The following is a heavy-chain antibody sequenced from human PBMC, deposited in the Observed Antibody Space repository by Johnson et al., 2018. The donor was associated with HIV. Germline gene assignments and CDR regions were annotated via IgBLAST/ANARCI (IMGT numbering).Heavy chain of an antibody. D-gene: IGHD1-26*01. J-gene: IGHJ3*01. CDR3: AFESGSYFRHAFDV. CDR2: ISGSGGST. Sequence: VQLVESGGGLVQPGRSLRVSCAASGFTFSSYALTWVRQAPGRGLEWVSTISGSGGSTYYADSVKGRFTISRDNSKNTLYLQMNSLRSEDTAVYSCAFESGSYFRHAFDVWGQGTMVTVSS. V-gene: IGHV3-23*04. CDR1: GFTFSSYA.